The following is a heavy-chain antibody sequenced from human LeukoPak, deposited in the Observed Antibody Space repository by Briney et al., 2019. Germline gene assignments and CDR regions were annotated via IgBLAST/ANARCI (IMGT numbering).Heavy chain of an antibody. J-gene: IGHJ4*02. CDR2: ISGDGGST. D-gene: IGHD3-3*01. V-gene: IGHV3-43*02. CDR1: GFMFHDYA. Sequence: GGSLRLSCAGPGFMFHDYAIHWVRQAPGKGLEWVSLISGDGGSTFYADSVKGRFTISRDNAKNSLYLQMNSLRVDDTAFYYCGRVSPFDFWGQGILVTVSS. CDR3: GRVSPFDF.